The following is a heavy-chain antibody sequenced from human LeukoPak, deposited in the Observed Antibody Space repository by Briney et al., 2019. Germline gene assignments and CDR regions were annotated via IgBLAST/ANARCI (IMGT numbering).Heavy chain of an antibody. CDR3: AREKLDTRGYVDY. D-gene: IGHD3-22*01. J-gene: IGHJ4*02. CDR2: IKQDGTDK. CDR1: GFTFSTYW. Sequence: GGSLRLSCAGSGFTFSTYWMSWVRQAPGKGLDWVANIKQDGTDKYYVDSVKGRFTISRDNAKNLLYLQMNSLRAEDTAVYYCAREKLDTRGYVDYWGQGTLVTVSS. V-gene: IGHV3-7*01.